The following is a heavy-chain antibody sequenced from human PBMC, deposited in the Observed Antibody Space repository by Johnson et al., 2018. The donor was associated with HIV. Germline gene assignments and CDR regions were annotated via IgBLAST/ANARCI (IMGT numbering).Heavy chain of an antibody. Sequence: QVQLVESGGGVVQPGGSLRLSCAVSGFTFSDHYLSWIRQAPGKGLEWVSYISSSSSSIYYADSVTGRFTISRDNAKNSLYLQMNSLRAEDTAVYYCAKDVGNYWPNAFDIWGQGTTVTVSS. J-gene: IGHJ3*02. V-gene: IGHV3-11*04. D-gene: IGHD3-22*01. CDR3: AKDVGNYWPNAFDI. CDR1: GFTFSDHY. CDR2: ISSSSSSI.